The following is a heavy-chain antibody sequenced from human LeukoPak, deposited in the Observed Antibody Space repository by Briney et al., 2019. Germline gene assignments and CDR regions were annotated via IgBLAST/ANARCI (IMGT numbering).Heavy chain of an antibody. CDR2: INPSGGST. V-gene: IGHV1-46*01. CDR3: AREGITTTSVGSGSAFDI. CDR1: GYTFTSYY. Sequence: VASVKVSCKASGYTFTSYYMHWVRQAPGQGLEWMGIINPSGGSTSYAQKFQGRVTMTRDTSTSTVYMELSSLRSEDTAVYYCAREGITTTSVGSGSAFDIWGQGTTVTVSS. J-gene: IGHJ3*02. D-gene: IGHD3-22*01.